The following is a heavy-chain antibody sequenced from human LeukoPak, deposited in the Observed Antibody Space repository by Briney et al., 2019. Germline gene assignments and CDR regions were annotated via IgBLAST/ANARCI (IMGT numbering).Heavy chain of an antibody. CDR3: ASLTFFLHY. CDR2: ISSSSSYI. V-gene: IGHV3-21*01. Sequence: GGSLRLSCAASGFTFSTYLMHWVRQAPGKGLEWVSSISSSSSYIYYADSVKGRFTISRDNAKNSLYLQMNSLRAEDTAVYYCASLTFFLHYWGQGTLVTVSS. J-gene: IGHJ4*02. D-gene: IGHD3-16*01. CDR1: GFTFSTYL.